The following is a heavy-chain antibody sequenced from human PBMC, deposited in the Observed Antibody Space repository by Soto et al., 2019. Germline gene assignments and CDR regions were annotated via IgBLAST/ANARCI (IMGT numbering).Heavy chain of an antibody. V-gene: IGHV3-23*01. CDR1: GFTFSSYA. Sequence: GGSLRLSCAASGFTFSSYAMSWVRQAPGKGLEWVSAISGSGGSTYYADSVKGRFTISRDNSKNTLYLQMNSLRAEDTAVYYCAKTEAAGSLGYYYMDVWGKGTTVTVSS. CDR3: AKTEAAGSLGYYYMDV. CDR2: ISGSGGST. D-gene: IGHD6-13*01. J-gene: IGHJ6*03.